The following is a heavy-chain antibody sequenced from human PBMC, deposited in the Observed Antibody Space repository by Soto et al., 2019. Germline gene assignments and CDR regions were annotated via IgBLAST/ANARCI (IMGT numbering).Heavy chain of an antibody. V-gene: IGHV4-59*12. D-gene: IGHD4-17*01. CDR2: IYYSGST. CDR1: GGSISSYY. Sequence: SETLSLTCTVSGGSISSYYWSWIRQPPGKRLEWIGYIYYSGSTNYNPSLKSRVTISVDTSKNQFSLKLSSVTAADTAVYYCARGKRLRPFDYWGQGTLVTVSS. CDR3: ARGKRLRPFDY. J-gene: IGHJ4*02.